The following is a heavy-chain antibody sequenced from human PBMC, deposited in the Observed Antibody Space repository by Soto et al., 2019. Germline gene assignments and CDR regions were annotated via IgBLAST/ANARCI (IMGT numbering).Heavy chain of an antibody. D-gene: IGHD6-19*01. CDR1: GGTFSTYA. V-gene: IGHV1-69*01. Sequence: QVQLEQSGAEVKQPGSSVSVSCKTSGGTFSTYAINWVRQAPGQGLEWMGAIIPLFGTADYSQKFRGRVTITADESTSTAYMELSSLRSDDTAVYFCARPKGTYSSGYYYFDFWGQGTLVTVSS. CDR3: ARPKGTYSSGYYYFDF. CDR2: IIPLFGTA. J-gene: IGHJ4*02.